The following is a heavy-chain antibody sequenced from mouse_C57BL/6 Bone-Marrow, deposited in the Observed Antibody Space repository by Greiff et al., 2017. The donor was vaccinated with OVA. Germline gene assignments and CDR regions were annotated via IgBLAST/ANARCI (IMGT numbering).Heavy chain of an antibody. J-gene: IGHJ3*01. V-gene: IGHV1-54*01. CDR3: ARGTGDSLAD. Sequence: QVQLQQSGAELVRPGTSVKVSCKASGYAFTNYLIEWVKQRPGQGLEWIGVINPGSGGTNYNEKFKGKATLTADKSSSTAYMQLSSRTAEDDADEVYARGTGDSLADWGQGTRVTVAA. CDR1: GYAFTNYL. CDR2: INPGSGGT. D-gene: IGHD3-1*01.